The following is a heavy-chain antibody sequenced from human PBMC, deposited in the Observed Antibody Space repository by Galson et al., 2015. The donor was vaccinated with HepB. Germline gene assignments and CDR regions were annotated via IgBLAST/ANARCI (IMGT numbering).Heavy chain of an antibody. J-gene: IGHJ5*02. CDR2: ISYDGSNK. CDR1: GFTFSSYA. CDR3: ARDLGITIFGVVIGGWFDH. Sequence: SLRLSCAASGFTFSSYAMHWVRQAPGKGLEWVAVISYDGSNKYYADSVKGRFTISRDNSKNTLYLQMNSLRAEDTAVYYCARDLGITIFGVVIGGWFDHWGQGTLVTVSS. D-gene: IGHD3-3*01. V-gene: IGHV3-30-3*01.